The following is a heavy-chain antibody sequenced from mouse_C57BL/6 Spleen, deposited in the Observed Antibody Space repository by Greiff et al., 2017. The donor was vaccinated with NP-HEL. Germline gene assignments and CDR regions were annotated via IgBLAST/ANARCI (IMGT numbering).Heavy chain of an antibody. Sequence: VKLMESGPGLVAPSQSLSITCTVSGFSLTSYAISWVRQPPGKGLEWLGVIWNGGGTNYNSALKSRLSISKDNSKSQVFLKMNSLQTDDTARYYCAREDGVYWGQGTTLTVSS. V-gene: IGHV2-9-1*01. J-gene: IGHJ2*01. CDR3: AREDGVY. CDR1: GFSLTSYA. CDR2: IWNGGGT. D-gene: IGHD2-3*01.